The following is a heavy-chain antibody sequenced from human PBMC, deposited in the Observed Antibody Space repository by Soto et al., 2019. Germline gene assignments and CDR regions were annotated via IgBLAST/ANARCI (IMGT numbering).Heavy chain of an antibody. CDR2: IYYSGST. CDR1: GGSISSGGYY. Sequence: TSETLSLTCTVSGGSISSGGYYWSWIRQHPGKGLEWIGYIYYSGSTYYNPSLKSRVTISVDTSKNQFSLKLSSVTAADTAVYYCARGSSGYYPNSYWYFDLWGRGTLVTVSS. J-gene: IGHJ2*01. V-gene: IGHV4-31*03. CDR3: ARGSSGYYPNSYWYFDL. D-gene: IGHD3-22*01.